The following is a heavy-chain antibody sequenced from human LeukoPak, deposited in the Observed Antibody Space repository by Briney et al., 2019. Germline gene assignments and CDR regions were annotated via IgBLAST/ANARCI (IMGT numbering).Heavy chain of an antibody. Sequence: GGSLRLSCAASGFTFSSYAMHWVRQAPGKGLEWVAVISYDGSNKYYADSVKGRFTISRDNSKNTLYLQMNSLRAEGTAVYYCASRSSYYYGMDVWGQGTTVTVSS. CDR1: GFTFSSYA. J-gene: IGHJ6*02. CDR2: ISYDGSNK. V-gene: IGHV3-30-3*01. CDR3: ASRSSYYYGMDV.